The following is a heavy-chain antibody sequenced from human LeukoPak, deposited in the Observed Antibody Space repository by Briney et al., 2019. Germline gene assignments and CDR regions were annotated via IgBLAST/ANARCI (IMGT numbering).Heavy chain of an antibody. CDR3: ARAVVVPAAEQVVWFDP. CDR2: INPSGGST. CDR1: GYTFTSYY. D-gene: IGHD2-2*01. Sequence: ASVKVSCKASGYTFTSYYMHWVRQAPGQGLEWMGIINPSGGSTSYAQKFQGRVTMTTDTSTSTAYMELRSLRSDDTAVYYCARAVVVPAAEQVVWFDPWGQGTLVTVSS. J-gene: IGHJ5*02. V-gene: IGHV1-46*01.